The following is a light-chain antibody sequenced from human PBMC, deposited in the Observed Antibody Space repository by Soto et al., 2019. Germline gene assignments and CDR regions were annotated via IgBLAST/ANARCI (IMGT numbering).Light chain of an antibody. J-gene: IGLJ1*01. CDR3: SSYTSSSTLYV. CDR1: SSDVGGYNY. V-gene: IGLV2-14*01. Sequence: QSVLTQPASVSGSPGQSITISCTGTSSDVGGYNYVSWYQQHPGKAPKLMIYEVSNRPSGVSNRFSGSKSGNTDSLTISGLQAEDEADYYCSSYTSSSTLYVFGTGTKLTVL. CDR2: EVS.